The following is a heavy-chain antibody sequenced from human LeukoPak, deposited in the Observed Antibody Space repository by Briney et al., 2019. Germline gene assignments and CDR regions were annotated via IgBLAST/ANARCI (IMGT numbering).Heavy chain of an antibody. D-gene: IGHD1-26*01. CDR1: GFTFSSYA. CDR3: AKDRGVRVGATDY. Sequence: PGGSLRLSCAASGFTFSSYAMSWVRQAPGKGLEGVSVISSSGGSTDYADSVKGRFTISRDNSKNTLYLQMNSLRAEDTAVYYCAKDRGVRVGATDYWGQGTLVTVSS. J-gene: IGHJ4*02. CDR2: ISSSGGST. V-gene: IGHV3-23*01.